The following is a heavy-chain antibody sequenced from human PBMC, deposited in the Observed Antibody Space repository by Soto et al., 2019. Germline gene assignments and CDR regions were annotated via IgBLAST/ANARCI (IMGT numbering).Heavy chain of an antibody. CDR3: ARRLGYCSGGSCYNWFEP. Sequence: SETLSLTCTVSGGSISSYYWSWIRQPPGKGLEWIGYIYYSGSTNYNPSLKSRVTISVDTSKNQFSLELSSVTAADTAVYYCARRLGYCSGGSCYNWFEPWGQGTLVTVSS. CDR2: IYYSGST. J-gene: IGHJ5*02. V-gene: IGHV4-59*08. D-gene: IGHD2-15*01. CDR1: GGSISSYY.